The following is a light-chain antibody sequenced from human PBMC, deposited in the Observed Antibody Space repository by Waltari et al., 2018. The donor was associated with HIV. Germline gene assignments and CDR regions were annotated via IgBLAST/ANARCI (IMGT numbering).Light chain of an antibody. V-gene: IGKV3-11*01. Sequence: EIVLTQSPATLSLSPGERATLSCRASRSVSIYLAWFQHKPGQAPRLLIYDASTRAPGIPASFSGSGSGTDFTLTISRLEPEDSAVYYCQQRSNWPPFTFGQGTKLEIK. J-gene: IGKJ2*01. CDR2: DAS. CDR1: RSVSIY. CDR3: QQRSNWPPFT.